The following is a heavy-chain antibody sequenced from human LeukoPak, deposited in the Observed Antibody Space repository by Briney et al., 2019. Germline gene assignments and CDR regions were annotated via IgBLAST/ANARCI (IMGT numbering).Heavy chain of an antibody. Sequence: GASVKVSCKASGYTFTSYDINWVRQATGQGLEWMGWMNPNSGNTGYAQKFQGRVTMTRNTSISTAYMELSSLRSEDTAVYYCARAAGVAARLRWFDPWGQGTLVTVSS. CDR3: ARAAGVAARLRWFDP. CDR1: GYTFTSYD. V-gene: IGHV1-8*01. J-gene: IGHJ5*02. CDR2: MNPNSGNT. D-gene: IGHD2-15*01.